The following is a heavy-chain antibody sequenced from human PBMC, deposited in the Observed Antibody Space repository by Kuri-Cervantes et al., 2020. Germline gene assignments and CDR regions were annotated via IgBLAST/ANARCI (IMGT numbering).Heavy chain of an antibody. CDR1: GFDFSDNY. CDR2: ISDSARTI. D-gene: IGHD2-2*01. CDR3: ARGGPWVPAATSWFDP. J-gene: IGHJ5*02. V-gene: IGHV3-11*01. Sequence: GESLKISCAASGFDFSDNYMSWIRQAPRKGLEWVSYISDSARTIYYTDSVKGRFTISRDNAKNSVYLQMNSLRAEDTAVYYCARGGPWVPAATSWFDPWGQGTLVTVSS.